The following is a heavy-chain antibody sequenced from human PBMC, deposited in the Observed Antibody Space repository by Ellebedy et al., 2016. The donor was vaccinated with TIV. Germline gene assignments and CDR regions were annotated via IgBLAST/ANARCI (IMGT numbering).Heavy chain of an antibody. CDR1: GFIFSNYN. CDR2: IRSTGSDK. D-gene: IGHD2-15*01. V-gene: IGHV3-21*06. J-gene: IGHJ5*02. Sequence: PGGSLRLSCEASGFIFSNYNMNWVRQSPGKGLDWVSSIRSTGSDKYYAESVKGRFTISRDYAQNTLFLQINSLRVEDTAVYYCSSGWSTPASWGQGTLVIVSS. CDR3: SSGWSTPAS.